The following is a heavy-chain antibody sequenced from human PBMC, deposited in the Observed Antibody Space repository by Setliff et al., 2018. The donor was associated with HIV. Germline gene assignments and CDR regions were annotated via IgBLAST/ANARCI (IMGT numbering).Heavy chain of an antibody. V-gene: IGHV1-69-2*01. CDR2: VDPEDGET. J-gene: IGHJ4*02. CDR3: ASVFYDFWSASYSNIDY. CDR1: GYTFSDYY. D-gene: IGHD3-3*01. Sequence: ASVKVSCKASGYTFSDYYMHWVQQAPGKGLEWMGRVDPEDGETKYAEKFQGRVTITADTSTDTVYMELSRLKSDDTAVYYCASVFYDFWSASYSNIDYWGQGTLVTVSS.